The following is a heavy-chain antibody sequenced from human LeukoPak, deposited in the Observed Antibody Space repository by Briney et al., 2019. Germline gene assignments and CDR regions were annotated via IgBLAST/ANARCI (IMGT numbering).Heavy chain of an antibody. CDR1: GGSISSSSHY. D-gene: IGHD5-18*01. V-gene: IGHV4-39*01. CDR3: ARQVRYSYGSDY. J-gene: IGHJ4*02. Sequence: PSETLSLTCSVSGGSISSSSHYWSWIRQPPGQGLEWIGTIHYSGSTYYNMSLKSRVTISVDTSKNQFSLKLTSVTAADTAVYYCARQVRYSYGSDYWGQGTLVTVSS. CDR2: IHYSGST.